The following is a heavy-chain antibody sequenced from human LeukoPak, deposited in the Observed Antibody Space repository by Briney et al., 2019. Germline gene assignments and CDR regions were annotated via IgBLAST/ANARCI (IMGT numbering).Heavy chain of an antibody. J-gene: IGHJ4*02. CDR1: GFTFSSYA. CDR3: AKDHCSGGSCYGIY. Sequence: GGSLRLSCAASGFTFSSYAMSWVRQAPGKGLEWVSAISGSGGSTYCADSVKGRFTISRDNSKNTLYLQMNSLRAEDTAVYYCAKDHCSGGSCYGIYWGQGTLVTVSS. V-gene: IGHV3-23*01. D-gene: IGHD2-15*01. CDR2: ISGSGGST.